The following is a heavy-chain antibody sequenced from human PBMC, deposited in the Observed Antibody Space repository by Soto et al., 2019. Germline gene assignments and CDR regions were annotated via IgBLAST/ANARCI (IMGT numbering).Heavy chain of an antibody. CDR1: GGSISSGGYY. CDR3: ARGPSGDKVHY. Sequence: SETLSLTCTVSGGSISSGGYYWSWIRQHPGKGLEWIGHIYYSGSTYYNPSLKSRVAISVDTSKNQFSLNLSSVTAADTAVYYCARGPSGDKVHYWGQGALVTVSS. V-gene: IGHV4-31*03. J-gene: IGHJ4*02. D-gene: IGHD7-27*01. CDR2: IYYSGST.